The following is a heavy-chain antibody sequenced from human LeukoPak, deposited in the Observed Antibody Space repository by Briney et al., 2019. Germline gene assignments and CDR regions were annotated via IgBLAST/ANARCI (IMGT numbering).Heavy chain of an antibody. CDR2: MNPNSGNT. CDR3: ARGRPDVGRVAGIYYHYYYMDV. V-gene: IGHV1-8*03. Sequence: ASVKVSCKASGYTFTSYDINWVRQATGQGLEWMGWMNPNSGNTGYAQKFQGRVTITRNTSISTAYMELSSLRSEDTAVYYCARGRPDVGRVAGIYYHYYYMDVWGKGTTVTISS. J-gene: IGHJ6*03. D-gene: IGHD6-19*01. CDR1: GYTFTSYD.